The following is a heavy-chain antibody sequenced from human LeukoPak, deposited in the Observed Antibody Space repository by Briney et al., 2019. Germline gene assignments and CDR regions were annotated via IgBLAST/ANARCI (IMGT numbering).Heavy chain of an antibody. CDR2: ISSSSSYI. D-gene: IGHD3-22*01. J-gene: IGHJ4*02. CDR3: ARAPSYYYDSSGYYYN. V-gene: IGHV3-21*01. Sequence: GRSLRLSCAASGFTFSSYSMNCVRQAPGKGLEWVSSISSSSSYIYYADSVKGRFTISRDNAKNPLYLQMNSLRAEDTAVYYCARAPSYYYDSSGYYYNWGQGTLVTVSS. CDR1: GFTFSSYS.